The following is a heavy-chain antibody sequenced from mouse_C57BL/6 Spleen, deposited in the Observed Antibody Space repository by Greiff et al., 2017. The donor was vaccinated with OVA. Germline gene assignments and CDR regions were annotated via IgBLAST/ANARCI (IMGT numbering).Heavy chain of an antibody. D-gene: IGHD4-1*01. Sequence: VKLMESGPELVKPGASVKISCKASGYAFSSSWMNWVKQRPGKGLEWIGRIYPGDGDTNYNGKFKGKATLTADKSSSTAYMQLSSLTSEDSAVYFCASNWVYAMDYWGQGTSVTVSS. CDR2: IYPGDGDT. CDR3: ASNWVYAMDY. J-gene: IGHJ4*01. V-gene: IGHV1-82*01. CDR1: GYAFSSSW.